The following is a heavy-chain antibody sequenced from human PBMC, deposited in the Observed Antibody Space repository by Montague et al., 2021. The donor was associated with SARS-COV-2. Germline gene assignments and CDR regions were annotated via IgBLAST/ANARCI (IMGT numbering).Heavy chain of an antibody. Sequence: SETLSLTCTVSGGSISSSSYYWGWIRQPPGKGLEWIGSIYYSGSTYYNPSLKSRVTISVGTSKNQFSLKLSSVTAADTAVYYCAREAVEKRVRTRMTGRLEENYYYVLDVWGQGTTVIVSS. CDR3: AREAVEKRVRTRMTGRLEENYYYVLDV. CDR2: IYYSGST. J-gene: IGHJ6*02. D-gene: IGHD3-3*01. CDR1: GGSISSSSYY. V-gene: IGHV4-39*07.